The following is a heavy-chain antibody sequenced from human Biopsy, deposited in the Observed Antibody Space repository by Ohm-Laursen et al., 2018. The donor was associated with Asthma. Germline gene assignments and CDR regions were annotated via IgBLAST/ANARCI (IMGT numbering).Heavy chain of an antibody. Sequence: SLRLSRAASGFTFGDYWMSWVRQAPGKGLEWVAVISYDGSNKYYADSVKGRFTISRDNSKNTLYLQMNSLRAEDTAVYYCASQSSGPDFWSGYYYFDYWGQGTLVTVSS. CDR2: ISYDGSNK. D-gene: IGHD3-3*01. V-gene: IGHV3-30*03. CDR3: ASQSSGPDFWSGYYYFDY. CDR1: GFTFGDYW. J-gene: IGHJ4*02.